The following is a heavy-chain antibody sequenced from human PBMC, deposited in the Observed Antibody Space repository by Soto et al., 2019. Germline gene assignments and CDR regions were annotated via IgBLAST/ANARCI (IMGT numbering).Heavy chain of an antibody. CDR3: ARRGSELWLAGTIWGMDV. CDR1: GGSISSSSYY. D-gene: IGHD5-18*01. Sequence: KPSETLSLTCTVSGGSISSSSYYWGWIRQPPGKGLEWIGSIYYSGSTYYNPSLKSRVTISVDTSKNQFSLKLSSVTAADTAVYYCARRGSELWLAGTIWGMDVWGQGTTVTVSS. J-gene: IGHJ6*02. V-gene: IGHV4-39*01. CDR2: IYYSGST.